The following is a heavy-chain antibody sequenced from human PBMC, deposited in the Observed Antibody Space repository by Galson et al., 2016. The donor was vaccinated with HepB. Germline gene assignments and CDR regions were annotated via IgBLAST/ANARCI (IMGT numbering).Heavy chain of an antibody. V-gene: IGHV4-31*03. CDR1: GGSISSGGYY. CDR2: VYYSGIT. CDR3: ARGFGGVGWFDP. Sequence: LSLTCTVSGGSISSGGYYWSWIRQHPGKGLEWIGYVYYSGITYYNLSLKSRVTISEDTSKNQFSLKLSSVTAADTAVYYCARGFGGVGWFDPWGQGTLVTVSS. J-gene: IGHJ5*02. D-gene: IGHD3-10*01.